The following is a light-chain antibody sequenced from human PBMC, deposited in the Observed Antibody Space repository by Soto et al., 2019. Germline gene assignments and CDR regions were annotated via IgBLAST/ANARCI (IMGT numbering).Light chain of an antibody. V-gene: IGKV1-5*03. Sequence: DIQMTQSPSTLSASVGDRVAITCRASQSISSSLAWYQQKPGKAPKLLIYKASSLESGVPSRFSGSGSGTEFTLTISSLQPDDFAAYYCQQYNSYCTFGQGTRLEIK. CDR3: QQYNSYCT. CDR1: QSISSS. J-gene: IGKJ5*01. CDR2: KAS.